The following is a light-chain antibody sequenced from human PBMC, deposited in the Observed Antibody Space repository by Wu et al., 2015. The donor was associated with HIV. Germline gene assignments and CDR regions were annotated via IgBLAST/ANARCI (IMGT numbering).Light chain of an antibody. CDR2: EAS. V-gene: IGKV1-5*03. Sequence: DIQMTQSPSTLSASVGDKVTITCRASQTITTWLAWYQQKPGKAPNLLIYEASNLETGVPSRFNGSGSGTEFTLTIISLQPDDSATYYCQQYESYPLTFGPGTKVQIK. J-gene: IGKJ3*01. CDR1: QTITTW. CDR3: QQYESYPLT.